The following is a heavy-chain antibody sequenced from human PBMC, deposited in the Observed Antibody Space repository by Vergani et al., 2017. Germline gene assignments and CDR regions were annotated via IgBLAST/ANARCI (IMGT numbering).Heavy chain of an antibody. CDR3: ARAYGRYDWFDY. J-gene: IGHJ4*01. V-gene: IGHV3-30-3*01. CDR2: ISYDGSNK. D-gene: IGHD1-20*01. CDR1: GFTFSSYA. Sequence: QVQLVESGGGVVQPGRSLRLSCAASGFTFSSYAMHWVRQAPGKGLERVAVISYDGSNKYYADSVKGRFTISRDNSKNTLYLQMNSLRVEDTAVYYCARAYGRYDWFDYWGQRTLVTVSS.